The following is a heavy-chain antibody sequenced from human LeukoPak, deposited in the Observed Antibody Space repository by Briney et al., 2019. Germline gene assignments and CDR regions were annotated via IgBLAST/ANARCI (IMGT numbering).Heavy chain of an antibody. CDR2: FDPEDGET. Sequence: WASVKVSCKVSGYTLTELSMHWVRQAPGKGLEWMGGFDPEDGETIYAQKFQGRVTMTEDTSTDTAYMELSSLRSEDTAVYYCARGYSYDSSGYYPEDYWGQGTLVTVSS. D-gene: IGHD3-22*01. J-gene: IGHJ4*02. V-gene: IGHV1-24*01. CDR1: GYTLTELS. CDR3: ARGYSYDSSGYYPEDY.